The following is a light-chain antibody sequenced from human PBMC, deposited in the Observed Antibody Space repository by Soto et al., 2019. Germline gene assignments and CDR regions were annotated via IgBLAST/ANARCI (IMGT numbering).Light chain of an antibody. CDR3: QQGYSVPIT. J-gene: IGKJ5*01. CDR2: ATS. CDR1: QSISSY. V-gene: IGKV1-39*01. Sequence: DILMTQSPSSLSASVGDRVTISCRASQSISSYLHWYQQKPGIVPKLLIYATSNFQSGVPSRFSGSGSGTDFTLTITSLQPEDSATYYCQQGYSVPITFGRGTRLEIE.